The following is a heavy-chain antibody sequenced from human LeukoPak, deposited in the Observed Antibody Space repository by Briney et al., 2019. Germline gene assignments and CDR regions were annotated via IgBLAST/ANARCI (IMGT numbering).Heavy chain of an antibody. J-gene: IGHJ4*02. CDR1: GGSISSYY. CDR2: IYTSGST. CDR3: ARVYSSSSGTTFDY. V-gene: IGHV4-4*07. Sequence: SVTLSLTCTVSGGSISSYYWSWIRQPAGKGLEWIGRIYTSGSTNYNPSLKSRVTMSVDTSKNQFSLNLTSVTAADTAVYYCARVYSSSSGTTFDYWGQGTLVTVSS. D-gene: IGHD6-6*01.